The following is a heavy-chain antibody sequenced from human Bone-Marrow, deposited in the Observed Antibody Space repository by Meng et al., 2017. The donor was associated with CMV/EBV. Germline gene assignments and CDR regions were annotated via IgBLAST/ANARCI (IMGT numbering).Heavy chain of an antibody. J-gene: IGHJ4*02. CDR3: ARIDSSLEHCY. Sequence: SVKVSCKASGGTFSSYAISWVRQAPGQGLEWMGGIIPIFGTANYAQKLQGRVTITTDESTSTAYMELSSLRSEDTAVYYRARIDSSLEHCYWGQGTLVTVSS. D-gene: IGHD6-13*01. CDR2: IIPIFGTA. CDR1: GGTFSSYA. V-gene: IGHV1-69*05.